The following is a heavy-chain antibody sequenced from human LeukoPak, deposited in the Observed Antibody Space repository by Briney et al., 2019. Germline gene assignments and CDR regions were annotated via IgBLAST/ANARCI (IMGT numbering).Heavy chain of an antibody. J-gene: IGHJ5*02. CDR1: GYTFTDYS. D-gene: IGHD3-22*01. V-gene: IGHV7-4-1*02. CDR2: TDSKTGNP. Sequence: ASVKVSCKASGYTFTDYSINWVRQAPGQGLEWMGWTDSKTGNPTYAQGFTGRFVFSLDTSVRTAYLQINSLKAEDTAVYYCVRDVGYYGSSGYYLGWFDPWGQGTLVTVSS. CDR3: VRDVGYYGSSGYYLGWFDP.